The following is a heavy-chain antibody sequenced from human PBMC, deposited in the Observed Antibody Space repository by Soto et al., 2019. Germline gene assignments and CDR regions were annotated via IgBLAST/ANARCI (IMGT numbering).Heavy chain of an antibody. J-gene: IGHJ3*02. CDR2: IYGSGST. CDR1: GLTVSSNC. Sequence: GGSLRLSCAASGLTVSSNCMTWVRQAPGKGLEWVSIIYGSGSTYYADSVKGRFTISRDNSKNTLYLQMNSLRAEDTAIYYCARANNFFSGLYAAFDIWGQGTLVTGSS. CDR3: ARANNFFSGLYAAFDI. D-gene: IGHD1-20*01. V-gene: IGHV3-53*01.